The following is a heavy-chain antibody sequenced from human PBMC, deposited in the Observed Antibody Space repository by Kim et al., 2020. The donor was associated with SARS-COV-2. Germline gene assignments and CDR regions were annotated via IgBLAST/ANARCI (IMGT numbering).Heavy chain of an antibody. CDR2: IKQDGSAK. Sequence: GGSLRLSCAASGFNFSNYYMGWVRQAPGRGLEWVATIKQDGSAKKYVDSVTGRFTIARDNAQKSLDLHMNTLRTDDTAIYYCSRSGWGDTSEYFYMDIWDRGTAVTVYS. CDR3: SRSGWGDTSEYFYMDI. V-gene: IGHV3-7*01. CDR1: GFNFSNYY. D-gene: IGHD1-1*01. J-gene: IGHJ6*03.